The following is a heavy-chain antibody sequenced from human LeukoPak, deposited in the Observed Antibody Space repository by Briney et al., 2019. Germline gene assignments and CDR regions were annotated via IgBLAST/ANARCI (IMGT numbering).Heavy chain of an antibody. CDR2: INPSSGCT. CDR3: ARGASTYCGSASCYQAPDF. D-gene: IGHD2-2*01. V-gene: IGHV1-46*01. Sequence: ASVKVSCKASGYTFTSYYMHWVRQAPGQGLEWMAIINPSSGCTSYAQKIQGRVTMSRDTSTTTVYMELSSLGSEDTAMYYCARGASTYCGSASCYQAPDFWGQGTLVTVSS. J-gene: IGHJ4*02. CDR1: GYTFTSYY.